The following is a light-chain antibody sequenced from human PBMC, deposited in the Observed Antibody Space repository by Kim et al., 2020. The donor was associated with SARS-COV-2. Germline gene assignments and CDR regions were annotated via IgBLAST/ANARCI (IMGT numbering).Light chain of an antibody. CDR1: SSDVGGYNY. V-gene: IGLV2-14*03. J-gene: IGLJ3*02. Sequence: QSALTQPASVSGSPGQSITISYTGTSSDVGGYNYVSWYQQHPDKAPKLMIYDVSNRPSGVSNRFSGSKSGNTASLTISGLQAEDEADYYCSSYTSSSTWVFGGGTQLTVL. CDR2: DVS. CDR3: SSYTSSSTWV.